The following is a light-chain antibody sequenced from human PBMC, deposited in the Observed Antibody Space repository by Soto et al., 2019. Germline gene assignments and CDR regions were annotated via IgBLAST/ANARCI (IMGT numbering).Light chain of an antibody. J-gene: IGLJ2*01. CDR3: SSYTSSNTLV. V-gene: IGLV2-14*01. CDR1: SSDVGAYNY. Sequence: QSALTQPASVSGSPGQSITISCTGTSSDVGAYNYVSWYQQHPGKAPKLIIFEVSDRPSGVSNRFSGSKSGNTASLTISGLQAEDEADYYCSSYTSSNTLVFGGGTKVTVL. CDR2: EVS.